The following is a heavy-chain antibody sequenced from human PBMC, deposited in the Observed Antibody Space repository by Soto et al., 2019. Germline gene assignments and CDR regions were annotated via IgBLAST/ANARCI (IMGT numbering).Heavy chain of an antibody. Sequence: GGSLRLSCAASGFTFRSYCMHWVRQAPGKGLEWVAVISYDGSNKYYADSVKDRFTISRDNSKNTLYLQMNSLRAEDTAVYYCAKETRYCSGGSCPPSFDYWGQGTLVTVSS. V-gene: IGHV3-30*18. D-gene: IGHD2-15*01. CDR3: AKETRYCSGGSCPPSFDY. CDR1: GFTFRSYC. CDR2: ISYDGSNK. J-gene: IGHJ4*02.